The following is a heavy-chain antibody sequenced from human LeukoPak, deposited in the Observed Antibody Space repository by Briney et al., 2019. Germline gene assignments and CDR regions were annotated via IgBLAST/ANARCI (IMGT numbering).Heavy chain of an antibody. V-gene: IGHV4-59*01. CDR1: GGSISSYY. D-gene: IGHD6-13*01. J-gene: IGHJ4*02. CDR2: IYYSGST. Sequence: SETLSLTCTVSGGSISSYYWSWIRQPPGKGLEWIGYIYYSGSTNYNPSLKSRVTISVDTSKNQFSLKLSSVTAADTAVYYCARGTSLAAAEDYWGQGILVTVSS. CDR3: ARGTSLAAAEDY.